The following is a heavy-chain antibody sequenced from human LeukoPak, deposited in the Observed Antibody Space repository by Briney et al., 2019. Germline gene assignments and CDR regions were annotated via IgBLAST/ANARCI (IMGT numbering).Heavy chain of an antibody. J-gene: IGHJ3*02. V-gene: IGHV4-4*07. Sequence: FGTLSPTRTVSGGSLSSYYWSWIRQPPRKGLEGIGRIYTSGSTNYNPSLKSRVTMSVDTSKNQFSLKLSSVTAADTAVYYCARVGGSQSDDAFDIWGQGTMVTVSS. D-gene: IGHD3-16*01. CDR2: IYTSGST. CDR1: GGSLSSYY. CDR3: ARVGGSQSDDAFDI.